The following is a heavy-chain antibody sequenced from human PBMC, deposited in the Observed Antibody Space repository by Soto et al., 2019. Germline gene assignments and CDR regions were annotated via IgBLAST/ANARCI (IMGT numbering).Heavy chain of an antibody. V-gene: IGHV1-69*13. J-gene: IGHJ3*02. CDR1: GGTFSSYV. CDR3: AREDPHNAFDI. CDR2: IIPIFGTA. Sequence: SVKVSCQASGGTFSSYVISWVRQAPGQGLEWMGGIIPIFGTANYAQKFQGRVTITADESTSTAYMELSSLRSEDTAVYYCAREDPHNAFDIWGQGTMVTVSS.